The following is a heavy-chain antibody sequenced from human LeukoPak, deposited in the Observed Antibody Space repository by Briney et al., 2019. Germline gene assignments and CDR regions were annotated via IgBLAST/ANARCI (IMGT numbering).Heavy chain of an antibody. J-gene: IGHJ4*02. V-gene: IGHV3-66*02. CDR3: AREGGSYYVFDY. CDR2: IYSGGST. Sequence: GWSLRLSCAASGFTVRNNYMSWVGQAPGKGLEGVSVIYSGGSTYYADSVKGRFTISRDNSKNTLYLQMNSLRAEDTAVYYCAREGGSYYVFDYWGQGTLVTVSS. D-gene: IGHD1-26*01. CDR1: GFTVRNNY.